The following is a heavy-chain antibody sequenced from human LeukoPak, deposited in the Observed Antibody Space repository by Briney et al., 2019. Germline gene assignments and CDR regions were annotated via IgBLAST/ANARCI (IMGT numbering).Heavy chain of an antibody. D-gene: IGHD3-9*01. J-gene: IGHJ3*02. Sequence: ASVKVSRKVSGYTLTELSMHLVRQAPGKGPEGMGGFDPEDGVTIYAPNFPGRVTMTQDTSTDTAYILLSSLTPEDTTVYYCATVNTIFSLSAFDIWGQGTMVTVSS. CDR2: FDPEDGVT. CDR1: GYTLTELS. V-gene: IGHV1-24*01. CDR3: ATVNTIFSLSAFDI.